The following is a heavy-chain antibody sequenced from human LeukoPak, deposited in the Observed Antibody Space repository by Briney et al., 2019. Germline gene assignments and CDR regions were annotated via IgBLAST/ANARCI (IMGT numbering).Heavy chain of an antibody. CDR1: GYTFTSYE. Sequence: GASVKVSCKASGYTFTSYEINWVRQATGQGLEWMGWMNPNSGNTGYAQKFQGRVTMTRNTYISTAYMELSSLRSEDTAVYYCARGGEMATIIHYYYYMDVWGKGTTVTVSS. CDR3: ARGGEMATIIHYYYYMDV. V-gene: IGHV1-8*01. D-gene: IGHD5-24*01. CDR2: MNPNSGNT. J-gene: IGHJ6*03.